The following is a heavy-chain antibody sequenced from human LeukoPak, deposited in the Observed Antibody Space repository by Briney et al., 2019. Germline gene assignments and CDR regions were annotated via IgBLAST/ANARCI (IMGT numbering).Heavy chain of an antibody. D-gene: IGHD2-2*01. Sequence: SETLSLTCTVSGGSISSYYWSWIRQPPGKGLEWVGYIYYSGSTNYNPSLKSRVTASVDTSKNQLSLKVSSVTAADTAVYYCARVIGYCSSTSCFGYFDYWGQGTLVTVSS. CDR1: GGSISSYY. CDR2: IYYSGST. J-gene: IGHJ4*02. V-gene: IGHV4-59*08. CDR3: ARVIGYCSSTSCFGYFDY.